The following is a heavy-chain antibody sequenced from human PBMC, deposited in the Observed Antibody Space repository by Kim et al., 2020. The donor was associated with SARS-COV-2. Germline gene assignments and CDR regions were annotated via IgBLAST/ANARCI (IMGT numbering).Heavy chain of an antibody. J-gene: IGHJ4*02. V-gene: IGHV1-46*01. CDR3: ARLTDKVDFDY. Sequence: TRYAKKFQGRVTMARDPSTRTVYMELSSLRSEDTAGYYCARLTDKVDFDYWGQGTLVTVSS. CDR2: T.